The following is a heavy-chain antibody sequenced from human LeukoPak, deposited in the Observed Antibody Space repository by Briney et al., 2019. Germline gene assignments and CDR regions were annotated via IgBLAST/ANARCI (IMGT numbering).Heavy chain of an antibody. J-gene: IGHJ4*02. D-gene: IGHD2-2*01. CDR3: ARDLSHCSSTSCPFDY. V-gene: IGHV3-7*01. Sequence: PGGSLRLSCAASGFSFSNHWMTWVRQAPGKGLEWVANIKQDGSEKYYVESVKGRFTISRDNAKNSLYLQMNSLRAEDTAVYYCARDLSHCSSTSCPFDYWGQGTLVTVSS. CDR1: GFSFSNHW. CDR2: IKQDGSEK.